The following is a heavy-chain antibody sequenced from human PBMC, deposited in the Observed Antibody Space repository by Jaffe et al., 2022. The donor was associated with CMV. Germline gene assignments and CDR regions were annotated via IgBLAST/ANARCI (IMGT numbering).Heavy chain of an antibody. CDR1: GGSISSYY. CDR3: AREMATINYYYYMDV. J-gene: IGHJ6*03. V-gene: IGHV4-59*01. D-gene: IGHD5-12*01. Sequence: QVQLQESGPGLVKPSETLSLTCTVSGGSISSYYWSWIRQPPGKGLEWIGYIYYSGSTNYNPSLKSRVTISVDTSKNQFSLKLSSVTAADTAVYYCAREMATINYYYYMDVWGKGTTVTVSS. CDR2: IYYSGST.